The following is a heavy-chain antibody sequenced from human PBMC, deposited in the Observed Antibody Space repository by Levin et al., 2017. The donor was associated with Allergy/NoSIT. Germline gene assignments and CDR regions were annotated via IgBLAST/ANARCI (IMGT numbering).Heavy chain of an antibody. CDR3: ARSYSSGWYRGLYDYYYMDV. CDR1: GGSISSYY. V-gene: IGHV4-59*01. CDR2: IYYSGST. Sequence: PSETLSLTCTVSGGSISSYYWSWIRQPPGKGLEWIGYIYYSGSTNYNPSLKSRVTISVDTSKNQFSLKLSSVTAADTAVYYCARSYSSGWYRGLYDYYYMDVWGKGTTVTVSS. J-gene: IGHJ6*03. D-gene: IGHD6-19*01.